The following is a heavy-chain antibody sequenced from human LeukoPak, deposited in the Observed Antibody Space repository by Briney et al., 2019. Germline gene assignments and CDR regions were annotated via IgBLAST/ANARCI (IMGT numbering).Heavy chain of an antibody. J-gene: IGHJ5*02. D-gene: IGHD3-16*02. Sequence: SQTLSLTCAISGDSVSSNSVAWNWIRQSPSRGLEWLGRTYYRSKWENDYAVSVKSRITINADTSKNQFSLRLNSVTPEDTAVYYCARYVWGSYRYFDPWGQGTLVTVSS. CDR2: TYYRSKWEN. CDR3: ARYVWGSYRYFDP. V-gene: IGHV6-1*01. CDR1: GDSVSSNSVA.